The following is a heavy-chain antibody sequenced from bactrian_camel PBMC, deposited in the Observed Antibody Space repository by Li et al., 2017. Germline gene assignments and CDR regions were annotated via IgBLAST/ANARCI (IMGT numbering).Heavy chain of an antibody. Sequence: GGLVQPGGSLRLSCAASGFTFSSYYMTWVRQAPGVGLEWVSGISTGAGNTYYADSVKGRFTLSRDNTKNTLYLQLNDLKTEDTAMYFCAKGWEKNIQTRGQGTQVTVS. CDR3: AKGWEKNIQT. V-gene: IGHV3S28*01. J-gene: IGHJ4*01. CDR2: ISTGAGNT. CDR1: GFTFSSYY. D-gene: IGHD5*01.